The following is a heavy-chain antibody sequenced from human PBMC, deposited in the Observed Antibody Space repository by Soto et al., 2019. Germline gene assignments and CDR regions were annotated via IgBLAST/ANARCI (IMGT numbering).Heavy chain of an antibody. D-gene: IGHD4-17*01. CDR3: ARVNGPDYYYYGMDV. Sequence: PSETLSLTCTVSGGSISSGGYYWSWIRQHPGKGLEWIGYIYYSGSTYYNPSLKSRVTISVDTSKNQFSLKLSSVTAADTAVYYCARVNGPDYYYYGMDVWGQGTTVTVSS. V-gene: IGHV4-31*03. CDR2: IYYSGST. J-gene: IGHJ6*02. CDR1: GGSISSGGYY.